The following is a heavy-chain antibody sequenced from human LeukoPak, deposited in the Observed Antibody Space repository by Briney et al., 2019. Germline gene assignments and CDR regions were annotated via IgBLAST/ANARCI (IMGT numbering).Heavy chain of an antibody. CDR1: GFTFSSYG. V-gene: IGHV3-23*01. Sequence: PGGSLRLSCAASGFTFSSYGMSWVRQAPGKGLEWVSAISGSGGSTYYADSVKGRFTISRDNSKNTLYLQMNSLRAEDTAVYYCARDRIIYGSGSAYWGQGTLVTVSS. J-gene: IGHJ4*02. CDR3: ARDRIIYGSGSAY. CDR2: ISGSGGST. D-gene: IGHD3-10*01.